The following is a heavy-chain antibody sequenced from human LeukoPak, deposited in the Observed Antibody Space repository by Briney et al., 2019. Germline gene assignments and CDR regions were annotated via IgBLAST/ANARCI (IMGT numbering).Heavy chain of an antibody. D-gene: IGHD5-12*01. CDR2: INHSGST. Sequence: SETLSLTCAVYGGSFSGYYWSWIRQPPGKGLEWIGEINHSGSTNYNPSLKSRVTISVDTSKNQFSLKLSSVTAADTAVYYCARVRLRLTYKSGYFDYWGQGTLVTVSS. CDR3: ARVRLRLTYKSGYFDY. V-gene: IGHV4-34*01. CDR1: GGSFSGYY. J-gene: IGHJ4*02.